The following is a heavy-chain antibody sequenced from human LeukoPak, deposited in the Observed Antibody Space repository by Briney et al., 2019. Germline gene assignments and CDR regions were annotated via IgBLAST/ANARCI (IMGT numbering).Heavy chain of an antibody. Sequence: PGGPLRLSCAASGFTFSDYNMWWIRQAPGKVLVWVSRLNSDGSSTTYAASVKGRFTISRDNAKNTLYLQMNSLRVEDTALYYCAKSWNYYDSSGDDALDIWGQGTMVTVSS. J-gene: IGHJ3*02. CDR2: LNSDGSST. D-gene: IGHD3-22*01. CDR3: AKSWNYYDSSGDDALDI. CDR1: GFTFSDYN. V-gene: IGHV3-74*01.